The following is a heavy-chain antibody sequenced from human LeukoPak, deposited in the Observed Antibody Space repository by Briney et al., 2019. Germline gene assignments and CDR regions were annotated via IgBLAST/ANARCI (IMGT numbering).Heavy chain of an antibody. CDR3: ARNPYDYYDSSGFHWFDP. V-gene: IGHV3-21*01. D-gene: IGHD3-22*01. CDR1: GFTFSSYS. Sequence: PGGSLRLSCAASGFTFSSYSMNWVRQAPGKGLEWVSSISSSSSYIYYADSVKGRFTISRDNAKNSLYLQMNSLRAEDTAVYYCARNPYDYYDSSGFHWFDPWGQGTLVTVSS. J-gene: IGHJ5*02. CDR2: ISSSSSYI.